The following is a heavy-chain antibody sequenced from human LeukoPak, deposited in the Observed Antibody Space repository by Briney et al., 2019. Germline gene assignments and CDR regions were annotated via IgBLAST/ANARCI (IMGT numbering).Heavy chain of an antibody. Sequence: GGSLRLSCAASGFTVSSNYMSWVRQAPGKGLEWVSRINSDGRTTTYADSVKGRFTISRDNAKNSLYLQMNSLRAEDTAVYYCASLLFGWGQGTLVTVSS. D-gene: IGHD2-21*01. CDR3: ASLLFG. J-gene: IGHJ4*02. CDR2: INSDGRTT. V-gene: IGHV3-74*03. CDR1: GFTVSSNY.